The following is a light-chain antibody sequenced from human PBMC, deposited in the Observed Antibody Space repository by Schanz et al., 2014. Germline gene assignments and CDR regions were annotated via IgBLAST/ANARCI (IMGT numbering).Light chain of an antibody. V-gene: IGKV1-5*01. CDR1: QSISSW. CDR2: DAS. CDR3: QQYNSFSK. Sequence: DIQMTQSPSTLSASVGDRVTITCRASQSISSWLAWYQQKPGKAPKLLIYDASSLESGVPSRFSGSGSGTEFTLTINSLQPDDFATYYCQQYNSFSKFGQGTKVEIK. J-gene: IGKJ1*01.